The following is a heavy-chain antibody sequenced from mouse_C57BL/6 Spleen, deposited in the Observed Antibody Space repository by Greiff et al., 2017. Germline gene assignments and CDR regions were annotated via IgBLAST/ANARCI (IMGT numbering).Heavy chain of an antibody. CDR3: ARSGGLTCDY. D-gene: IGHD4-1*01. J-gene: IGHJ2*01. CDR1: GYTFTSYW. CDR2: IHPNSGST. V-gene: IGHV1-64*01. Sequence: QVQLQQPGAELVKPGASVKLSCKASGYTFTSYWMHWVKQRPGQGLEWIGMIHPNSGSTNYNEKFKSKATMTVDKSSSTAYMQLSSLTSEDSAVYYCARSGGLTCDYWGQGTTLTVSS.